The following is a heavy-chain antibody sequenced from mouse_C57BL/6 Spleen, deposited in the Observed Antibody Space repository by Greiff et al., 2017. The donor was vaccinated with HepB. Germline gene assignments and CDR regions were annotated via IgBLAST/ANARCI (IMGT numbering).Heavy chain of an antibody. D-gene: IGHD1-1*01. Sequence: QVQLQQSGTELVKPGASVKLSCKASGYTFTSYWMHWVKQRPGQGLEWIGNINPSNGGTNYNEKFKSKATLTVDTSSSTAYMQLSSLTSEDSAVYYCARRGNYYGSSYDAMDYWGQGTSVTVSS. CDR2: INPSNGGT. V-gene: IGHV1-53*01. CDR3: ARRGNYYGSSYDAMDY. CDR1: GYTFTSYW. J-gene: IGHJ4*01.